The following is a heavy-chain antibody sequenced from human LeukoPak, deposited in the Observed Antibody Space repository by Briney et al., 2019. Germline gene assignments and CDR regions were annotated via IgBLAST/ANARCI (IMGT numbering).Heavy chain of an antibody. Sequence: SETLSLTCAVYGGSFSGCYWSWIRQPPGKGLEWIGEINHSGSTNYNPSLKSRVTISVDTSKNQFSLKLSSVTAADTAVYYCARRGPYYDFWSGYLNFDYWGQGTLVTVSS. CDR1: GGSFSGCY. CDR3: ARRGPYYDFWSGYLNFDY. V-gene: IGHV4-34*01. CDR2: INHSGST. J-gene: IGHJ4*02. D-gene: IGHD3-3*01.